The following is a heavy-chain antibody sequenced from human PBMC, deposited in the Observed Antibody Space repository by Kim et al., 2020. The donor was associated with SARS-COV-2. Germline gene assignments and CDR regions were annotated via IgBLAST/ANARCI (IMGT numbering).Heavy chain of an antibody. CDR2: ISSSSSTI. D-gene: IGHD6-19*01. J-gene: IGHJ6*02. Sequence: GGSLRLSCAASGFTFSSYSMNWVRQAPGKGLEWVSYISSSSSTIYYADSVKGRFTISRDNAKNSLYLQMNSLRDEDTAVYYCARCPSGWHYYYGMDVWGQGTTVTVSS. CDR3: ARCPSGWHYYYGMDV. CDR1: GFTFSSYS. V-gene: IGHV3-48*02.